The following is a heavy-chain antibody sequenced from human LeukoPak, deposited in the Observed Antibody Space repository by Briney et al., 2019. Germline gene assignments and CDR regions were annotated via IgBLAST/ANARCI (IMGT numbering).Heavy chain of an antibody. D-gene: IGHD2-2*01. CDR3: ARLGADSSTGRLWGYFDY. J-gene: IGHJ4*02. CDR2: ISGYSANT. Sequence: ASVKVSCKASGYTFTSSAISWVRQAPGQGLEWMGWISGYSANTNYAQKFQGRVTMTTDTSTSTAYKELRSLRSDDTAVYYCARLGADSSTGRLWGYFDYWGQGTLVTVSS. CDR1: GYTFTSSA. V-gene: IGHV1-18*01.